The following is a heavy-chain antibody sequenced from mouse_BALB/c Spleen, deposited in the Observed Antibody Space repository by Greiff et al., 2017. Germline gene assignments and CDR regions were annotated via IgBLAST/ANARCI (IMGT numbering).Heavy chain of an antibody. Sequence: EVQVVESGGGLVQPGGSRKLSCAASGFTFSSFGMHWVRQAPEKGLEWVAYISSGSSTIYYADTVKGRFTISRDNPKNTLFLQMTSLRSEDTAMYYCARKRASGYYAAMDSWGQGTSVTVSS. J-gene: IGHJ4*01. V-gene: IGHV5-17*02. D-gene: IGHD2-3*01. CDR3: ARKRASGYYAAMDS. CDR2: ISSGSSTI. CDR1: GFTFSSFG.